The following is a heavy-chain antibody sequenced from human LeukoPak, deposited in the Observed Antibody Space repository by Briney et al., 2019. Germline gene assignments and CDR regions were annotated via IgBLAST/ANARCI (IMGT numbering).Heavy chain of an antibody. D-gene: IGHD5-12*01. V-gene: IGHV4-4*07. CDR2: IYTSGST. CDR3: AIPREGLRNLRAFDY. CDR1: GNSFGDYY. J-gene: IGHJ4*02. Sequence: PSETLSLTCTVSGNSFGDYYWSWIRQPAGKGLEWIGRIYTSGSTTYNPSLKSRVTMSVDTSKSQFSLKLSSVTAADTAVYYCAIPREGLRNLRAFDYWGQGTLVTVSS.